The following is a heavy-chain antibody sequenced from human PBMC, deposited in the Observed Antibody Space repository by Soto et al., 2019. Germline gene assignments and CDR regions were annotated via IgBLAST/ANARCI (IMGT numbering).Heavy chain of an antibody. CDR2: ILHDGSAE. D-gene: IGHD4-4*01. CDR1: GFTFANYD. Sequence: QVQLVESGGGVVQPGRSLRLSCAASGFTFANYDMHWVRQAPGKGLEWMALILHDGSAEYYADSVKGRFTISRDNSTSTLYLQMNSLSAEDTGVYYCARSRDGYSCYFYYGMDVWGQGTTVTVSS. J-gene: IGHJ6*02. CDR3: ARSRDGYSCYFYYGMDV. V-gene: IGHV3-30*03.